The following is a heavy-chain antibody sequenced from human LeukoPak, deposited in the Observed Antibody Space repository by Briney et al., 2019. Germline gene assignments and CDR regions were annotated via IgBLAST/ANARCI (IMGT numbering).Heavy chain of an antibody. CDR2: IYYSGST. Sequence: PSETLSLTCTVSGSSISSYYWSWIRQPPGKGLEWIGYIYYSGSTNYNPSLKSQVTISVDTSKNQFSLKLSSVTAADTAVYYCARGRLSSSCLDYWGQGTLVTVSS. CDR3: ARGRLSSSCLDY. V-gene: IGHV4-59*12. D-gene: IGHD6-13*01. CDR1: GSSISSYY. J-gene: IGHJ4*02.